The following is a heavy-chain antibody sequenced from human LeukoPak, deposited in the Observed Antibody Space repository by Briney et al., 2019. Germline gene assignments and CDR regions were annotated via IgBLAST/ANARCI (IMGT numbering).Heavy chain of an antibody. CDR2: IYYSGST. V-gene: IGHV4-61*08. D-gene: IGHD5-12*01. J-gene: IGHJ4*02. CDR1: GGSISSGGYY. CDR3: ARQGYSAYEILDY. Sequence: TSETLSLTCTVSGGSISSGGYYWSWIRQHPGKGLEWIGYIYYSGSTNYSPSLKSRVTISVDTSKNQFSLKLSPVTAADTAVYYCARQGYSAYEILDYWGQGTLVTVSS.